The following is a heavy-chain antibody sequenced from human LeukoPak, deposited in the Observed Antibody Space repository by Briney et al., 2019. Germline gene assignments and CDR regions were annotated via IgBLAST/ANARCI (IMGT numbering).Heavy chain of an antibody. CDR2: ISSDGSNK. D-gene: IGHD6-13*01. Sequence: PGGSLRLSCAASGFTFSTYTMHWVRQAPGKGLEWVALISSDGSNKYYADSVKGRFTISRDSSKNTLYLQMNSLRAEDTAVYYCARAAAGHGDAFDIWGQGTMVTVSS. CDR3: ARAAAGHGDAFDI. V-gene: IGHV3-30-3*01. J-gene: IGHJ3*02. CDR1: GFTFSTYT.